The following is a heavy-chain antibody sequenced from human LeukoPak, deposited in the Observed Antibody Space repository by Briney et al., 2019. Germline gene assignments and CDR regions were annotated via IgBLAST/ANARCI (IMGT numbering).Heavy chain of an antibody. V-gene: IGHV1-18*01. Sequence: ASVKVSCKASGYTFTSYGISWVRQAPGQGLEGMGWISAYNGNTNYAQKLQGRVTMTTDTSTSTAYMELRSLRSDDTAVYYCARGCDILTGYFPCGYWGQGTLVTVSS. CDR2: ISAYNGNT. CDR1: GYTFTSYG. D-gene: IGHD3-9*01. CDR3: ARGCDILTGYFPCGY. J-gene: IGHJ4*02.